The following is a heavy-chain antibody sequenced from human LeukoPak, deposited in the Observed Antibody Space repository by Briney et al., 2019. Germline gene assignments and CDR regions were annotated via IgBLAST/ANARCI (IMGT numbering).Heavy chain of an antibody. V-gene: IGHV3-48*01. CDR3: ARGYGGGAFDI. CDR1: GFTFSTYS. Sequence: QPGGSLRLSCAASGFTFSTYSINWVRQAPGKGLEWVSYISSSGITIYYADSVKGRFTFSRDNAKNSLYLQMNSLRAEDTAVYYCARGYGGGAFDIWGQGTMVTVSS. D-gene: IGHD4-23*01. CDR2: ISSSGITI. J-gene: IGHJ3*02.